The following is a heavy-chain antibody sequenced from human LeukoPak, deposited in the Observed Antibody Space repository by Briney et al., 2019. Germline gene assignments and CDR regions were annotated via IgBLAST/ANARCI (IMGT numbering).Heavy chain of an antibody. CDR3: ARGATYYDFWSGYYPIDYYYYMDV. Sequence: VASVKVSCKASGYTFTSYDINWVRQATGQGLEWMGWMNPNSGNTGYAQKFQGRVTITRSTSISTAYMELSSLRSEDTAVYYCARGATYYDFWSGYYPIDYYYYMDVWGKGTTVTVSS. CDR2: MNPNSGNT. CDR1: GYTFTSYD. J-gene: IGHJ6*03. V-gene: IGHV1-8*03. D-gene: IGHD3-3*01.